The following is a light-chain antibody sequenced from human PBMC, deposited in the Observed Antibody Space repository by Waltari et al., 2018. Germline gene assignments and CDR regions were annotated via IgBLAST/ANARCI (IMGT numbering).Light chain of an antibody. CDR3: AAWDDSLRGVV. V-gene: IGLV1-47*01. J-gene: IGLJ2*01. CDR2: RNY. Sequence: QSVLTQPPSASGTPGQSLTISCSGSRYNIGNNYVYWYQHLPGTAPKLLIYRNYQGPSGVPDRFSGSQSGTSASLAISGLRSEDEAAYYCAAWDDSLRGVVFGGGTNLTVL. CDR1: RYNIGNNY.